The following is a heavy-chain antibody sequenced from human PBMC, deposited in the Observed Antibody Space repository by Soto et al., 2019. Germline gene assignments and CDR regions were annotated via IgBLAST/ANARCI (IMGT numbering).Heavy chain of an antibody. J-gene: IGHJ5*02. CDR2: INAGNGNT. CDR3: ARVTITMVRGVDLFDP. CDR1: GYTLTSYA. D-gene: IGHD3-10*01. Sequence: ASVKVSCKASGYTLTSYAMHWVRQAPGQRLEWMGWINAGNGNTKYSQKFQGRVTITRDTSASTAYMELSSLRSEDTAVYYCARVTITMVRGVDLFDPWGQGTLVTVSS. V-gene: IGHV1-3*01.